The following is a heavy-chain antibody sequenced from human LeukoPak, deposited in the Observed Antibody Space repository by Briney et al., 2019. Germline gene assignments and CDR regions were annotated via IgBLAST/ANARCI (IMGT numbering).Heavy chain of an antibody. V-gene: IGHV3-64*04. J-gene: IGHJ4*02. D-gene: IGHD1-14*01. CDR2: IVSNGDST. CDR1: GFTFSRYG. CDR3: VRENHGSFDY. Sequence: GGSLRLSCSASGFTFSRYGMHWVRQAPGKGLEYVSAIVSNGDSTYYADSVKGRFTISRDNAKNSLYLQMNSLRADDMAVYYCVRENHGSFDYWGQGSLVTVSS.